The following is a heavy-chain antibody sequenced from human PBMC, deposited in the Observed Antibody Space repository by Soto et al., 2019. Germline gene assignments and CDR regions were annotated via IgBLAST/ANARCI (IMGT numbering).Heavy chain of an antibody. D-gene: IGHD6-19*01. V-gene: IGHV3-23*01. CDR3: AKDRSNVAGTQHAFDI. CDR2: ISGSGGST. Sequence: GGSLRLSCAASGFTFSSYAMSWVRQAPGKGLEWVSAISGSGGSTYYADSVKGRFTISRDNSKNTLYLQMNSLRAEDTAVYYCAKDRSNVAGTQHAFDIWGQGTMVTVSS. J-gene: IGHJ3*02. CDR1: GFTFSSYA.